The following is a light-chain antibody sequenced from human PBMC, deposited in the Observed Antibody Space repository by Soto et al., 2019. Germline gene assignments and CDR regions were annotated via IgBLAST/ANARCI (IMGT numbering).Light chain of an antibody. Sequence: QSVLTQPASVSGSPGQSITISCTGTSSDIGSDKLVSWYQQHPGRAPKIIIYEAFKRPSVVSNRFSSSRSGNTASLTISGLRGEDEADYYCCSYAGSTTWVFGGGTKLTVL. CDR2: EAF. J-gene: IGLJ3*02. CDR3: CSYAGSTTWV. CDR1: SSDIGSDKL. V-gene: IGLV2-23*01.